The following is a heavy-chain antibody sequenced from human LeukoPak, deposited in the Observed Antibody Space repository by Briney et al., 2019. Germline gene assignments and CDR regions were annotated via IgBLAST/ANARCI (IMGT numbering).Heavy chain of an antibody. CDR1: GSTFDDYA. Sequence: PGRSLRLSCGASGSTFDDYAMHWVRQAPGKGLEWVSGINWKSGNTGYADSVKGRFTISRDNAKNSLYLQMNSLRAEDTALYFCAKVAYFDNSDYYWGAGVYFDSWGQGTVVTVSS. D-gene: IGHD3-22*01. V-gene: IGHV3-9*01. CDR3: AKVAYFDNSDYYWGAGVYFDS. CDR2: INWKSGNT. J-gene: IGHJ4*02.